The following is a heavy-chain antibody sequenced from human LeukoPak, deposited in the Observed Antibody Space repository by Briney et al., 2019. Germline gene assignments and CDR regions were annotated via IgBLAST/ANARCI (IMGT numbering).Heavy chain of an antibody. D-gene: IGHD2-2*01. CDR3: ARDEDIVVVPAAPYPRFDY. V-gene: IGHV1-18*01. J-gene: IGHJ4*02. CDR2: ISAYNGNT. Sequence: GASVKVSCKASGYTFTSYAISCVRQAPGQGLEWMGWISAYNGNTNYAQKLQGRVTMTTDTSTSTAYMELRSLRSDDTAVYYCARDEDIVVVPAAPYPRFDYWGQGTLVTVSS. CDR1: GYTFTSYA.